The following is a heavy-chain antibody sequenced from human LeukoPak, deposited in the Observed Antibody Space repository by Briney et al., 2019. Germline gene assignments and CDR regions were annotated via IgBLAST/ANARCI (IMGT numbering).Heavy chain of an antibody. D-gene: IGHD2-21*01. CDR3: ARGHMTIAVEEVGFDY. J-gene: IGHJ4*02. Sequence: GGSLRLSCAASGFTFSIYAMSWVRQAPGKGLEWVSAISGSGGTAYYADAVKGRFTISRDNSKNTLYLQMNSLRAEDTAIYYCARGHMTIAVEEVGFDYWGQGTLVTVSS. CDR1: GFTFSIYA. V-gene: IGHV3-23*01. CDR2: ISGSGGTA.